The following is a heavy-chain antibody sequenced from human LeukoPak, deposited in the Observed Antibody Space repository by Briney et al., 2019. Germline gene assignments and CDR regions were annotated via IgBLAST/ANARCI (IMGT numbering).Heavy chain of an antibody. J-gene: IGHJ3*02. CDR1: GFTFDDYA. D-gene: IGHD6-19*01. V-gene: IGHV3-9*01. CDR2: ISWNSGTI. Sequence: GGSLRLSCAASGFTFDDYAMHWVRQAPGKGLEWVSGISWNSGTIFYADSVKGRFTISRDNAKNSLYLQMNSLRAEDTAVYYCARDSGYSSGWPNAFDIWGQGTMVTVSS. CDR3: ARDSGYSSGWPNAFDI.